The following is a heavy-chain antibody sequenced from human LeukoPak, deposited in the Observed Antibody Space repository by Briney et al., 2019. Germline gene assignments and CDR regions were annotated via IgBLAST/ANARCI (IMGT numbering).Heavy chain of an antibody. D-gene: IGHD5-18*01. CDR2: ISSSGDSR. CDR3: AKVRDTVHGEFDT. V-gene: IGHV3-23*01. CDR1: GFIFSRYA. Sequence: GGSLRLSCASSGFIFSRYAMSWVRQAPGRGLEWVSGISSSGDSRDNADSVKGRVTISRDNSKNTLHLQMNSLRADDTAVYYCAKVRDTVHGEFDTWGQGTLVTVSS. J-gene: IGHJ5*02.